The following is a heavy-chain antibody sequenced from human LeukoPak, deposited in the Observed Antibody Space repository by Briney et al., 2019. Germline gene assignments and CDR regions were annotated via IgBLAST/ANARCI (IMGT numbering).Heavy chain of an antibody. CDR3: AKDSYYGSGSYYNAVY. Sequence: GGSLRLSCAASGFTFDDYGMSWVRQAPGKGLEWVSGINWNGGSTGYADSVKGRFTISRDNAKNTLYLQMNSLRAEDTAVYYCAKDSYYGSGSYYNAVYWGQGTLVTVSS. CDR2: INWNGGST. D-gene: IGHD3-10*01. CDR1: GFTFDDYG. V-gene: IGHV3-20*04. J-gene: IGHJ4*02.